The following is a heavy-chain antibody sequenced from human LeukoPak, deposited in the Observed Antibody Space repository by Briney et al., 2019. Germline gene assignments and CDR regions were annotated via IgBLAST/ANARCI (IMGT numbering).Heavy chain of an antibody. D-gene: IGHD3-10*01. CDR2: IYYSGST. V-gene: IGHV4-39*07. CDR1: GGSISSSSYY. CDR3: ARGFINYMDV. Sequence: SETLSLTCTVSGGSISSSSYYWGWLRQPPGKGLEWIGSIYYSGSTYYNPSLKSRVTLSVDTSENQFSLKLSSVTAADTAVYYCARGFINYMDVWGKGTTVTVSS. J-gene: IGHJ6*03.